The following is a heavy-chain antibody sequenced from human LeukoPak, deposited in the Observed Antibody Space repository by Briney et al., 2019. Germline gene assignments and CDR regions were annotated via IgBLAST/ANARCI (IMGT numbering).Heavy chain of an antibody. J-gene: IGHJ3*02. CDR1: GFTFSNYW. V-gene: IGHV3-23*01. CDR2: FSGSGGST. Sequence: GGSLRLSCAASGFTFSNYWMSWVRQAPGKGLEWVSSFSGSGGSTYYADSVKGRFTISRDNSKNTLYLQMNSLRAEDTAVYYCATYDIVLMVYANYAFDIWGQGTMVTVSS. CDR3: ATYDIVLMVYANYAFDI. D-gene: IGHD2-8*01.